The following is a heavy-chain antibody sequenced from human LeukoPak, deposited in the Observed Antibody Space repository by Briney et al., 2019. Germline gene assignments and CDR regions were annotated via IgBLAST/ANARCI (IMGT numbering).Heavy chain of an antibody. CDR2: IIWNSGSI. D-gene: IGHD3-10*01. V-gene: IGHV3-9*01. J-gene: IGHJ4*02. Sequence: PGRSLRLSCAASGFTFDDYAMHWVRQAPGKGLEWVSGIIWNSGSIGYADSVKGRFTISRDNAKNSLYLQMNSLRAEDTALYYCAKDVRITMVRGVGGYFDYWGQGTLVTVSS. CDR3: AKDVRITMVRGVGGYFDY. CDR1: GFTFDDYA.